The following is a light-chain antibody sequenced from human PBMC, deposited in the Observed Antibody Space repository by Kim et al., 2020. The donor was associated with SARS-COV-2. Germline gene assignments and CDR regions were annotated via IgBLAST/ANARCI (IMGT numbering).Light chain of an antibody. J-gene: IGLJ3*02. CDR3: AAWDDSLNGVV. Sequence: GQRVTISCSGGSSNIGSNSVNWYQQLPGTAPKLLIYTSNQRPSGVPDRFSGSKSGTSASLAISGLQSEDEADYYCAAWDDSLNGVVFGGGTKLTVL. V-gene: IGLV1-44*01. CDR2: TSN. CDR1: SSNIGSNS.